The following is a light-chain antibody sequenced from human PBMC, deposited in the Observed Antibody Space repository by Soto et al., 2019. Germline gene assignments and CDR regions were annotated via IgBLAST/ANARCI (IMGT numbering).Light chain of an antibody. J-gene: IGKJ5*01. V-gene: IGKV3-11*01. Sequence: IVLTQSPATLSLSPGERATLSCRASQSVSSYLAWYQQKPGQSPRLLIYDASNRATGIPARFSGSGSETDFTLTISSLEPEDFAVYYCQQRSNWITFGQGTRLEIK. CDR3: QQRSNWIT. CDR1: QSVSSY. CDR2: DAS.